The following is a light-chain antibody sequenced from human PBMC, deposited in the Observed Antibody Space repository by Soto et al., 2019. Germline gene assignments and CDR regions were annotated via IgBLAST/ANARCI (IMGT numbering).Light chain of an antibody. Sequence: SYELTQPPSVSVSPGQTASITCSGDKLGDKYACWYQQKPGQSPVLVIYQDSKRPSGIPERFSGSNSGNTATLTISGTQAKEEADYYWQAWDSSTVVFGGGTKLTVL. CDR3: QAWDSSTVV. J-gene: IGLJ2*01. CDR1: KLGDKY. V-gene: IGLV3-1*01. CDR2: QDS.